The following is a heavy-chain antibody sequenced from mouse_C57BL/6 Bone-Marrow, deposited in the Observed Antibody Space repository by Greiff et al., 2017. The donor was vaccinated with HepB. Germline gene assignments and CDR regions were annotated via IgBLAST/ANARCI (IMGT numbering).Heavy chain of an antibody. CDR2: IDPSDSYT. Sequence: QVQLQQPGAELVMPGASVKLSCEASGYTFTSYWMHWVKQRPGQGLEWIGEIDPSDSYTNYNQKFKGKSTLTVDKSSSTAYMQLSSLTSEDSAVYYCARGRGDGGYFDVWGTGTTVTVSS. J-gene: IGHJ1*03. CDR1: GYTFTSYW. V-gene: IGHV1-69*01. CDR3: ARGRGDGGYFDV. D-gene: IGHD3-3*01.